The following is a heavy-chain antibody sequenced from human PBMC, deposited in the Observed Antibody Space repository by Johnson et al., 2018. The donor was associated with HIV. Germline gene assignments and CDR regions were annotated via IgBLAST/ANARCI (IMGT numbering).Heavy chain of an antibody. CDR3: AKGGITMAPDAFDI. D-gene: IGHD3-10*01. Sequence: QVQLVESGGGLVQPGGSLRLSCAASGFTFSNYGMHWVRQTPGKGLEWVAVIWYDGSNKYYADSVKGRFTISRDNSKNTLYLQMNSLRAEDTAVYYCAKGGITMAPDAFDIWGQGTVVTVSS. V-gene: IGHV3-30*02. CDR1: GFTFSNYG. J-gene: IGHJ3*02. CDR2: IWYDGSNK.